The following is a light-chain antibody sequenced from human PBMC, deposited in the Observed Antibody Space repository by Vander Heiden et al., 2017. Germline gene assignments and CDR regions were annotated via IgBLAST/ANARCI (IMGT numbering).Light chain of an antibody. J-gene: IGKJ2*01. CDR2: KAS. V-gene: IGKV1-5*03. CDR1: QGVQSW. CDR3: QQYHSYST. Sequence: DIQMSQTPSTLSASVGDRVTITCRASQGVQSWLAWYQQKPGKVPKLLIYKASSLESGVPSRCSGSGSGTEFTLTISSLQPDDLATYSCQQYHSYSTFGQGTKLEIK.